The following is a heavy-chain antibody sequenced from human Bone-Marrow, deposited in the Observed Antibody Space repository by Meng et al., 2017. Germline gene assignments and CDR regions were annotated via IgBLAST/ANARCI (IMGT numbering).Heavy chain of an antibody. Sequence: GESLKISCAASGFTFSSYAMSWVRQAPGKGLEWVSAISGSGGSTYYADSVKGRFTISRDKSKNTLYLQRNSLRAEDTAVYYCAKVVAAFLFDYWGQGTLVTVSS. D-gene: IGHD2-15*01. CDR2: ISGSGGST. CDR3: AKVVAAFLFDY. J-gene: IGHJ4*02. V-gene: IGHV3-23*01. CDR1: GFTFSSYA.